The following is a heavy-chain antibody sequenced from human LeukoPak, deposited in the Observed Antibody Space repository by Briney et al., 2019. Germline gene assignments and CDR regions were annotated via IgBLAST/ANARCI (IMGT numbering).Heavy chain of an antibody. CDR1: GGSISSSSYY. CDR3: V. Sequence: SETLSLTRTVSGGSISSSSYYWGWIRQPPGKGLEWIGSIYYSGSTYYNPSLKSRVTISVDTSKNQFSLNRISVTAADTAYYMDVWGKGTTVTVSS. CDR2: IYYSGST. V-gene: IGHV4-39*03. J-gene: IGHJ6*03.